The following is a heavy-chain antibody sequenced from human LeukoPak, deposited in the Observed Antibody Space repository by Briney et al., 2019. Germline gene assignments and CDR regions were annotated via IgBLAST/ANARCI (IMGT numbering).Heavy chain of an antibody. CDR1: GFTFSSYW. CDR3: ARGVAAALY. V-gene: IGHV3-7*04. Sequence: PGGSLRLSCAASGFTFSSYWMSWVRQAPGEGLEWVANIKQDGSEKYYVDSVKGRFTISRDNTKNSLYLQMNSLRTEDTAVYFCARGVAAALYWGQGILVTVSS. CDR2: IKQDGSEK. D-gene: IGHD2-2*01. J-gene: IGHJ4*02.